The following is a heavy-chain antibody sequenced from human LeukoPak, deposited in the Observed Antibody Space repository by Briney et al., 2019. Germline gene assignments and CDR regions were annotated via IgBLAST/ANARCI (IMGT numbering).Heavy chain of an antibody. V-gene: IGHV3-23*01. J-gene: IGHJ4*02. CDR1: VFTFSSYA. CDR2: ISGSGGST. Sequence: GGSLRLSCAASVFTFSSYAMSWVRQAPGKGLEWVSAISGSGGSTYYADSVKGRFTISRDNSKNTLYLQMSSLRAEDTAVYHCANVYYNILTGRFDYWGQGTLVTVSS. CDR3: ANVYYNILTGRFDY. D-gene: IGHD3-9*01.